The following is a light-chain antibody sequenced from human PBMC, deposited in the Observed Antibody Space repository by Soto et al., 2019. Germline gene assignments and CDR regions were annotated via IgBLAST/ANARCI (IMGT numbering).Light chain of an antibody. CDR3: CSYAGSYTWV. CDR2: DVS. CDR1: SSDVGGYNY. Sequence: QSALTQPRSVSGSPGQSVTISRTGTSSDVGGYNYVSWYQQHPGKAPKLMIYDVSKRPSGVPDRFSGSKSGNTASLTISGLQAEDEADYYCCSYAGSYTWVFGGGTKLTV. J-gene: IGLJ3*02. V-gene: IGLV2-11*01.